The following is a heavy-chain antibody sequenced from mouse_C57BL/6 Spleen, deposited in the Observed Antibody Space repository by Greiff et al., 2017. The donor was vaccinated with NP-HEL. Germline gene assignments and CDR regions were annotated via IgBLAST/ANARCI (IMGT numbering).Heavy chain of an antibody. CDR2: INPETGGT. V-gene: IGHV1-15*01. J-gene: IGHJ2*01. Sequence: QVQLQQSGAELVRPGASVTLSCKASGYTFTDYEMHWVKQTPVHGLEWIGAINPETGGTAYNQKFKGKAILTADKSSSTAYMELRSLTSEDSAVYYCTRGGYYGSSDYWGQGTTLTVSS. CDR1: GYTFTDYE. D-gene: IGHD1-1*01. CDR3: TRGGYYGSSDY.